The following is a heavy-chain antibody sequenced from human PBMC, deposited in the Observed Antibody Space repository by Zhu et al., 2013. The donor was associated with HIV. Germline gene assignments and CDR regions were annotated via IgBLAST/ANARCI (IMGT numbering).Heavy chain of an antibody. CDR2: ISTYNDDK. CDR1: GYTFNSYS. D-gene: IGHD1-26*01. Sequence: QVQLVQSASEVKRPGASVKISCKTSGYTFNSYSIAWVRQAPGQGLEWMGWISTYNDDKKFAQRFQGRVAMTTDTSTRTVYMEVRSLTFDDTAIYYCARDQFDQFDAVHYYPDAFDVWGQGTTVTVSS. J-gene: IGHJ3*01. CDR3: ARDQFDQFDAVHYYPDAFDV. V-gene: IGHV1-18*01.